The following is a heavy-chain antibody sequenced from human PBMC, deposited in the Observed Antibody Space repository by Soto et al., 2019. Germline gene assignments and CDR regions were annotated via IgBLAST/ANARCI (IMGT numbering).Heavy chain of an antibody. CDR3: ARVCLWFGELFWWFDP. V-gene: IGHV1-69*01. D-gene: IGHD3-10*01. CDR2: IIPIFGTA. CDR1: GGTFSSYA. J-gene: IGHJ5*02. Sequence: QVQLVQSGAEVKKPGSSVKVSCKASGGTFSSYAISWVRQAPGQGLEWMGGIIPIFGTANYAQKFQGRVTITADECTRTAYMELSSLRSEDTAVYYCARVCLWFGELFWWFDPWGQGTLVTVSS.